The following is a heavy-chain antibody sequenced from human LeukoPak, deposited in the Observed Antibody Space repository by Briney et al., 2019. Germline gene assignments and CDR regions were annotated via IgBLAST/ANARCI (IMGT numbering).Heavy chain of an antibody. J-gene: IGHJ4*02. CDR2: ISGSGGST. Sequence: GGSLRLSCAASGFTFNIYAMSWVRQAPGKGLEWVSAISGSGGSTYYADSVKGRFTISRDNSKNTLYLQMNSLRAEDTAVYYCAKNGHYYGSGSYIDYWGQGTLVTVSS. CDR1: GFTFNIYA. D-gene: IGHD3-10*01. V-gene: IGHV3-23*01. CDR3: AKNGHYYGSGSYIDY.